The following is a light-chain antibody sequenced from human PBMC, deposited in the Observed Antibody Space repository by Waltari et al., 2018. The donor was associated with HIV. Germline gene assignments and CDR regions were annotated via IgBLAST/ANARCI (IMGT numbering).Light chain of an antibody. CDR3: QSYDGTLSVWV. CDR1: TSTLGPVYE. V-gene: IGLV1-40*01. CDR2: SNT. J-gene: IGLJ3*02. Sequence: QSVLTQPPSVSWAPGQRVRLSCAGHTSTLGPVYEVHWYLQLPGSAPKLLIHSNTERPSGIPDRFSGSRSGASASLAITGLQVEDEGDYYCQSYDGTLSVWVFGGGTKLTVL.